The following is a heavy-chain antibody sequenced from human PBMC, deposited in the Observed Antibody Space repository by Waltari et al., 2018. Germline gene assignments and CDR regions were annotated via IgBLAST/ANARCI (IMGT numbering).Heavy chain of an antibody. V-gene: IGHV4-59*08. Sequence: QVQLQESGPGLVKPSETLSLTCPVAGDSVSDSFWSWIRHSPGKGLEWIAYMYSSGTTNYNPSLRSRVTISLDTSKNQVSLKLSSMTAADTAVYYCARLDLVGSRYYFDYWSQGTLVTVSS. CDR1: GDSVSDSF. D-gene: IGHD1-26*01. CDR2: MYSSGTT. CDR3: ARLDLVGSRYYFDY. J-gene: IGHJ4*02.